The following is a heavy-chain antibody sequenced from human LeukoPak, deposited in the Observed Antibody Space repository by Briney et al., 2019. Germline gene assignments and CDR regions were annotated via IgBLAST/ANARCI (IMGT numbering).Heavy chain of an antibody. CDR2: INPSGGST. D-gene: IGHD1-7*01. CDR1: GYTFTGYY. Sequence: ASVKVSCKASGYTFTGYYMHWVRQAPGQGLEWMGIINPSGGSTSYAQKFQGRVTMTRDMSTSTVYMELSSLRSEDTAVYYCAREGGWVELRVLPEAFDYWGQGTLVTVSS. CDR3: AREGGWVELRVLPEAFDY. J-gene: IGHJ4*02. V-gene: IGHV1-46*01.